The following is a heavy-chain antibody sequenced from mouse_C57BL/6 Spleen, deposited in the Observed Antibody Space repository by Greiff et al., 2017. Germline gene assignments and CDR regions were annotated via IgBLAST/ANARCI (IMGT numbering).Heavy chain of an antibody. CDR1: GFTFSDYG. CDR2: ISSGSSTI. J-gene: IGHJ2*01. Sequence: EVKLMESGGGLVKPGGSLKLSCAASGFTFSDYGMHWVRQAPEKGLEWVAYISSGSSTIYYADTVKGRFTISRDNAKNTLFLQMTSLRSEDTAMYYCARPSTTVVDYFDDWGQGTTLTVSS. V-gene: IGHV5-17*01. D-gene: IGHD1-1*01. CDR3: ARPSTTVVDYFDD.